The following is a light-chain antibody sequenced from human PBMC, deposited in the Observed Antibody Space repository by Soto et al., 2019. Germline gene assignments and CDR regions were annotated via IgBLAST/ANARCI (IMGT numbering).Light chain of an antibody. J-gene: IGKJ1*01. CDR1: QSVSSN. Sequence: EIVMTQSPATLSVSPGERATLSCRASQSVSSNLAWYQQKPGQAPRLLIYDTSTRATGISARFSGSGSGTDFTLTISGLQSEDFAVYSCQQYNNWPPSWTFGQGTKVDIK. CDR3: QQYNNWPPSWT. CDR2: DTS. V-gene: IGKV3-15*01.